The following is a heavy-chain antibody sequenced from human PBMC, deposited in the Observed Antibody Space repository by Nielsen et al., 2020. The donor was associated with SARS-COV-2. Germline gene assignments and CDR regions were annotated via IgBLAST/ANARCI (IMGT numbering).Heavy chain of an antibody. V-gene: IGHV3-48*04. D-gene: IGHD3-3*01. Sequence: GGSLRLSCVVSGFTFSSYSMNWVRQAPGKGLEWVSYISGSSRTIHYADSVKGRFTISRDNAKNSLYLQMNSLRAEDTAVYYCARGTSRITIFGVVTRHGMDVWGQGTTVTVSS. J-gene: IGHJ6*02. CDR1: GFTFSSYS. CDR2: ISGSSRTI. CDR3: ARGTSRITIFGVVTRHGMDV.